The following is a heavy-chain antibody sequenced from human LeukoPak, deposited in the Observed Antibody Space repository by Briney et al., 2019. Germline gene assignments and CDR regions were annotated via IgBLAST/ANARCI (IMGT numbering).Heavy chain of an antibody. Sequence: SETLSLTCTVSGGSISSSSYYWGWIRQPPGKGLEWIGSIYYSGSTYYNPSLKSRVTISVDRSKNQFSLKLSSVTAADTAVYYCARDTEGALDYWGQGTLVTVSS. CDR3: ARDTEGALDY. CDR2: IYYSGST. J-gene: IGHJ4*02. V-gene: IGHV4-39*07. CDR1: GGSISSSSYY. D-gene: IGHD3-16*01.